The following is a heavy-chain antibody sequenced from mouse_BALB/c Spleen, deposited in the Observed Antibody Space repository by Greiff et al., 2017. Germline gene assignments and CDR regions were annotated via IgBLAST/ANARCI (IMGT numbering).Heavy chain of an antibody. D-gene: IGHD3-1*01. J-gene: IGHJ4*01. CDR3: ARHSSGYDYAMDY. CDR1: GYTFSSYW. CDR2: ILPGSGST. V-gene: IGHV1-9*01. Sequence: VQLQESGAELMKPGASVKISCKATGYTFSSYWIEWVKQRPGHGLEWIGEILPGSGSTNYNEKFKGKATFTADTSSNTAYMQLSSLTSEDSAVYYCARHSSGYDYAMDYWGQGTSVTVSS.